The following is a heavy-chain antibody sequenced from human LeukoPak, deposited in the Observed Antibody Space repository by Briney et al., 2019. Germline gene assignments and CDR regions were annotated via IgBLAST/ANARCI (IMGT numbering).Heavy chain of an antibody. V-gene: IGHV3-49*04. J-gene: IGHJ4*02. CDR2: IRSKAYGGTT. D-gene: IGHD3-3*01. CDR1: GFTFGDYP. CDR3: TREAGITN. Sequence: GGSLRLSCTASGFTFGDYPMSWVRQAPGKGLEWVGFIRSKAYGGTTEYAASVKGRFTISRDDSKSIAYLQMNSLKTEDTAVYYCTREAGITNWGQGTLVTVSS.